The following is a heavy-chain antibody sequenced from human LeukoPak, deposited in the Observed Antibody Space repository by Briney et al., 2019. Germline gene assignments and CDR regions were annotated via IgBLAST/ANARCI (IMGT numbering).Heavy chain of an antibody. CDR1: GGSFSGYY. J-gene: IGHJ4*02. CDR2: IDHSGST. Sequence: SSETLSLTCAVYGGSFSGYYWSWIRQPPGKGLEWIGEIDHSGSTNYNPSLKSRVTISLDMSKNQFSLKLNSVTAADTAVYYCARGGYSYGSFRLYFDYWGQGTLVTVSS. CDR3: ARGGYSYGSFRLYFDY. D-gene: IGHD5-18*01. V-gene: IGHV4-34*01.